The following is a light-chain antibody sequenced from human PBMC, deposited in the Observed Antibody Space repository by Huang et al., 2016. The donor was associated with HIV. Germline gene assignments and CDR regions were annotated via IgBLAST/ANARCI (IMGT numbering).Light chain of an antibody. CDR1: QSVNSY. J-gene: IGKJ5*01. V-gene: IGKV3-11*01. CDR2: DAS. Sequence: EIVLTQSPATLSVSPGEGAALSCRASQSVNSYLAWYQQKPGQAPRRLIYDASKRATGIPARFRGSGSGTDFTLTISSLEPEDFAVYYCQQRSTSPITFGQGTRLEIK. CDR3: QQRSTSPIT.